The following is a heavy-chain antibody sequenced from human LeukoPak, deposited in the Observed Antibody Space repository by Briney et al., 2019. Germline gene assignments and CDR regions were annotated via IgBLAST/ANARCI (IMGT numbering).Heavy chain of an antibody. V-gene: IGHV4-34*01. J-gene: IGHJ4*02. CDR2: INHSGST. D-gene: IGHD3-16*02. CDR3: ARGYYDYVWGSYHYFDY. Sequence: MPSETLSLTCAVYGGSFSGYYWSWIRQPPGKGLEWIGEINHSGSTNYNPSLKSRVTISVDTSKNQFPLKLSSVTAADTAVYYCARGYYDYVWGSYHYFDYWGQGTLVTVSS. CDR1: GGSFSGYY.